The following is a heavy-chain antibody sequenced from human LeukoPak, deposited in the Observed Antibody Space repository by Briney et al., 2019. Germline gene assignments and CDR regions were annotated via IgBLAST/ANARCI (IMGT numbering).Heavy chain of an antibody. CDR2: IWYDESNK. Sequence: GGSLRLSCAASGFTFSNYGMHWVRQAPGKGLEWVAFIWYDESNKYYADSVKGRFTISRDNSKNTLYLQMNSLRAEDTAVYYCARDLVLLSWIPGRDSYYYNMDVWGQGTTVTVSS. V-gene: IGHV3-33*01. J-gene: IGHJ6*02. CDR3: ARDLVLLSWIPGRDSYYYNMDV. D-gene: IGHD6-6*01. CDR1: GFTFSNYG.